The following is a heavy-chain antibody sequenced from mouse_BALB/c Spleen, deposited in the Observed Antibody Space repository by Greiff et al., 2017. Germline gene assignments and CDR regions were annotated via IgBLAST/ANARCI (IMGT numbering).Heavy chain of an antibody. CDR2: ISSGGSYT. Sequence: VQLKESGGDLVKPGGSLKLSCAASGFTFSSYGMSWVRQTPDKRLEWVATISSGGSYTYYPDSVKGRFTISRDNAKNTLYLQMSSLKSEDTAMYYCARHRSDYDWFAYWGQGTLVTVSA. D-gene: IGHD2-4*01. J-gene: IGHJ3*01. CDR3: ARHRSDYDWFAY. CDR1: GFTFSSYG. V-gene: IGHV5-6*01.